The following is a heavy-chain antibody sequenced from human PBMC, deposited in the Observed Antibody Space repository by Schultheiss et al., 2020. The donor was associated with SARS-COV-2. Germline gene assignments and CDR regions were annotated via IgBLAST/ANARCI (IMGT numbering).Heavy chain of an antibody. CDR2: INHSGST. J-gene: IGHJ4*02. CDR1: GGSFRGYY. V-gene: IGHV4-34*01. CDR3: ARVGSHIDY. D-gene: IGHD1-26*01. Sequence: GSLRLSCAVYGGSFRGYYWSWIRQPPGKGLEWIGEINHSGSTNYNPSLKSRVTISVDTSKYQFSLKLNSVTAADTAVYYCARVGSHIDYWGQGTLVTVSS.